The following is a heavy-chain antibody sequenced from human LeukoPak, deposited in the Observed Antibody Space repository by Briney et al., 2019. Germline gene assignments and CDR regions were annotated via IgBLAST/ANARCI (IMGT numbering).Heavy chain of an antibody. V-gene: IGHV3-23*01. CDR2: ISGSGGST. CDR3: AREKTACGGDCYDS. J-gene: IGHJ4*02. D-gene: IGHD2-21*01. CDR1: GFTFSSYA. Sequence: GASLRLSCAASGFTFSSYAMSWVRQAPGKGLEWVSAISGSGGSTYYADSVKGRFTISRDNSKNSLFLQMNSLRAEDTAVYYCAREKTACGGDCYDSWGQGTLVTVSS.